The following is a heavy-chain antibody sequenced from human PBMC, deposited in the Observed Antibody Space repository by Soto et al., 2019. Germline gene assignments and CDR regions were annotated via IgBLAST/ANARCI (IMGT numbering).Heavy chain of an antibody. Sequence: ASVKVSCKTSGYTFSNYGITWVRQAPGQPLEWLGWISLYSDGTNYAQKFQGRVSMTTDTSTTTLYLQMNSLRADDTAVYYCARDVSPHRNPSWFDPWGQGTLVTVSS. J-gene: IGHJ5*02. CDR1: GYTFSNYG. CDR3: ARDVSPHRNPSWFDP. CDR2: ISLYSDGT. V-gene: IGHV1-18*01. D-gene: IGHD1-1*01.